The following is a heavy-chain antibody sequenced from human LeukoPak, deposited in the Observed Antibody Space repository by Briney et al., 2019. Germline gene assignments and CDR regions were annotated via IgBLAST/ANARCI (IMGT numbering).Heavy chain of an antibody. CDR2: LSSSSSTI. J-gene: IGHJ4*02. D-gene: IGHD3-22*01. CDR3: ARRWGYDSHDY. V-gene: IGHV3-48*01. CDR1: GFTFSSYS. Sequence: GGSLRLSCAASGFTFSSYSMNWVRQAPGKGLEWVSYLSSSSSTIYYPDPVKGRFTISSDNAKNSLYLQINSLSADDTAVYYCARRWGYDSHDYWGQGTLVTVSS.